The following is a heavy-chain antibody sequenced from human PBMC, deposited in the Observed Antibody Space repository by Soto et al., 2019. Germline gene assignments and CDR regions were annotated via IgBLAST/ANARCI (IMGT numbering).Heavy chain of an antibody. CDR3: AVSSWFNAFEI. CDR2: ISYDGSNK. D-gene: IGHD6-13*01. V-gene: IGHV3-30-3*01. Sequence: GGSLRLSWAASGFTFSSYAMHWVRQAPGKGLEWVAVISYDGSNKYYADSVKGRFTISRDNSKNTLYLQMNSLRAEDTAVYYCAVSSWFNAFEIRGQRSMVTVSS. CDR1: GFTFSSYA. J-gene: IGHJ3*02.